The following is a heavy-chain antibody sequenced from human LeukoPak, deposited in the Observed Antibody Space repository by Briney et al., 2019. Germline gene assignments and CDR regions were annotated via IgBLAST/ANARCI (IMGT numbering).Heavy chain of an antibody. Sequence: SVKVSCKASGGTFSSYAIRWVRQAPGQGLEWMGRIIPIFGIANYAQKFQGRVTITADKSTSTAYMELSSLRSEDTAVYYCAREVYGSGSYSGMDVWGQGTTVTVSS. CDR2: IIPIFGIA. D-gene: IGHD3-10*01. J-gene: IGHJ6*02. CDR3: AREVYGSGSYSGMDV. V-gene: IGHV1-69*04. CDR1: GGTFSSYA.